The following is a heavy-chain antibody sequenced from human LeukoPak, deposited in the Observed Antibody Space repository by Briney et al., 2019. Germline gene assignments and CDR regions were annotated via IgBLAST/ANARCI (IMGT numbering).Heavy chain of an antibody. J-gene: IGHJ4*02. D-gene: IGHD2-2*01. CDR1: GYTFTGYY. Sequence: ASVKVSCKASGYTFTGYYMHWVRQAPGQGLEWMGRIIPILGIANYAQKFQGRVTITADKSTSTAYMELSSLRSEDTAVYYCTYCSSTSCHFDYWGQGTLVTVSS. V-gene: IGHV1-69*02. CDR2: IIPILGIA. CDR3: TYCSSTSCHFDY.